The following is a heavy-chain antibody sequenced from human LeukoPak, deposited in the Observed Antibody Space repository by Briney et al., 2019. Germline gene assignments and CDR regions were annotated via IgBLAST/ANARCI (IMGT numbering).Heavy chain of an antibody. CDR1: GGSISSYY. D-gene: IGHD6-13*01. Sequence: PAETLSLTCTVSGGSISSYYWSWIRQPPGKGLEWIGYVYDSGSTNYNPSLKSRVTISVDTSKNQFSLKLSSVTAADTAVYYCARLGSIAADIWFDPWGQGTLVTVS. V-gene: IGHV4-59*01. J-gene: IGHJ5*02. CDR3: ARLGSIAADIWFDP. CDR2: VYDSGST.